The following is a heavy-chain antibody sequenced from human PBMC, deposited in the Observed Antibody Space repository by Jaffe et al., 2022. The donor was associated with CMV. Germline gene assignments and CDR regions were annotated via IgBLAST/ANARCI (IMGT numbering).Heavy chain of an antibody. CDR2: IYYSGST. CDR1: GGSISSSSYY. D-gene: IGHD1-26*01. CDR3: ARGLGGGYYFDY. V-gene: IGHV4-39*01. J-gene: IGHJ4*02. Sequence: QLQLQESGPGLVKPSETLSLTCTVSGGSISSSSYYWGWIRQPPGKGLEWIGSIYYSGSTYYNPSLKSRVTISVDTSKNQFSLKLSSVTAADTAVYYCARGLGGGYYFDYWGQGTLVTVSS.